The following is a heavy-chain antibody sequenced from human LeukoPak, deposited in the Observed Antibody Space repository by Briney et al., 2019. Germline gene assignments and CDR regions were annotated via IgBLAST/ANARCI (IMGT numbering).Heavy chain of an antibody. CDR1: GFTFSSYS. Sequence: KSGGSLRLSCAASGFTFSSYSMNWVRQAPGKGLEWVSSISSSSSYIYYADSVKGRFTISRDNAKNSLYLQMNSLRAEDTAVYYCASLYDSSGYYPLDYWGQGTLVTVSS. V-gene: IGHV3-21*01. CDR2: ISSSSSYI. J-gene: IGHJ4*02. CDR3: ASLYDSSGYYPLDY. D-gene: IGHD3-22*01.